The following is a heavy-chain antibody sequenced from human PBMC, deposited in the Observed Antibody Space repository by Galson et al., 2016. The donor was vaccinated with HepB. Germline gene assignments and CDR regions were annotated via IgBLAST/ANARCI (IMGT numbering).Heavy chain of an antibody. D-gene: IGHD5-18*01. V-gene: IGHV3-21*01. CDR3: CVDTAMDYVFDY. CDR2: ISRGSGYI. CDR1: GFTFSTYN. Sequence: SLRLSCAASGFTFSTYNMNWVRQAPGKGLEWVSSISRGSGYIYYADSVKGRFTISRDNVKNSLHLQMNSLRTEDTAVYYCCVDTAMDYVFDYCGQGTLVTVSS. J-gene: IGHJ4*02.